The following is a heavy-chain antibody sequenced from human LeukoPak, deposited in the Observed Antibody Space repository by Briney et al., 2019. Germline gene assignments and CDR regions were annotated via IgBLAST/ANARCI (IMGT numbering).Heavy chain of an antibody. J-gene: IGHJ5*02. V-gene: IGHV1-2*02. CDR3: ARDGEVDTAINWFDP. Sequence: ASVKVSCKASGYTFTGYYMHWARQAPGQGLEWMGWINPNSGGTNYAQKFQGRVTMTRDTSISTAYMELSRLRSDDTAVYYCARDGEVDTAINWFDPWGQGTLVTVSS. CDR2: INPNSGGT. D-gene: IGHD5-18*01. CDR1: GYTFTGYY.